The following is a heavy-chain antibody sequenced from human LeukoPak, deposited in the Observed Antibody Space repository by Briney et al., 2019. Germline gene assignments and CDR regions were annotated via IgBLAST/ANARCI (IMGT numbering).Heavy chain of an antibody. CDR2: IYPGDSDT. J-gene: IGHJ5*02. Sequence: GESPKISCKGSGYSFTSYWIGWVRQMPGKGLEWMVIIYPGDSDTRYSRSFQGQVTISADKSIRTAYLQWSSLKASDTAMYYCPRGTFGGVTNWFAPWGQGTLVTVSS. CDR1: GYSFTSYW. V-gene: IGHV5-51*01. CDR3: PRGTFGGVTNWFAP. D-gene: IGHD3-16*01.